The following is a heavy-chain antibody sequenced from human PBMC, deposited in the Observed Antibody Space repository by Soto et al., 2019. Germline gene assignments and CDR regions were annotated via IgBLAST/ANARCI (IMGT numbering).Heavy chain of an antibody. J-gene: IGHJ6*02. V-gene: IGHV4-59*01. CDR3: ARDRGRVVVPAAMRYYYYGMDV. D-gene: IGHD2-2*01. CDR1: GGSISSYY. CDR2: IYYSGST. Sequence: SETLSLTCTVSGGSISSYYWSWIRQPPGKGLEWIGYIYYSGSTNYNPSLKSRVTISVDTSKNQFSLKLSSVTAADTAVYYCARDRGRVVVPAAMRYYYYGMDVWGQGTTVTVSS.